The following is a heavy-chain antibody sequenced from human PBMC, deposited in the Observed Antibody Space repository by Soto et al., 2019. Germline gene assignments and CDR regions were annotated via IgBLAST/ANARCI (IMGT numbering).Heavy chain of an antibody. CDR2: IYYSGST. CDR1: GASISSPHDY. Sequence: SETLSLTCTVSGASISSPHDYWGWIRQSPGRGLEWIGSIYYSGSTHYNPSLKSRISISVDTSKNQFSLKLSSVTAADTAVYYCARGYGRNFDYWGQGTLVTVSS. V-gene: IGHV4-39*02. J-gene: IGHJ4*02. D-gene: IGHD5-18*01. CDR3: ARGYGRNFDY.